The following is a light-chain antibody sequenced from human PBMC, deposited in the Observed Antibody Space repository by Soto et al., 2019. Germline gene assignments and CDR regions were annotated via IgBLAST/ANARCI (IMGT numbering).Light chain of an antibody. J-gene: IGKJ4*01. CDR1: QGISNW. V-gene: IGKV1-12*01. CDR2: SAY. CDR3: QQTNTFLPLT. Sequence: DIPMTQSPSSVSASVGDRVTITCRASQGISNWLAWYQQQPGKAPKLLISSAYTWQSGVPSRFSGGGSGTHFTLIISSLQPEDFATYYCQQTNTFLPLTFGGGTKVEIK.